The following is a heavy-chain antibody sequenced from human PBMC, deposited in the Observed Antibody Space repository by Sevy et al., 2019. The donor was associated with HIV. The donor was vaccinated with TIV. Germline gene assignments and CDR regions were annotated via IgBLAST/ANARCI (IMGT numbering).Heavy chain of an antibody. D-gene: IGHD1-26*01. V-gene: IGHV3-30*03. CDR1: GFKFRNFA. CDR3: ATGRQGATYGY. CDR2: ISIEGSDK. J-gene: IGHJ4*02. Sequence: GSLRPSCGASGFKFRNFAMPWVRQGPGKGAGWGGVISIEGSDKFYAESVKGRFTISRDNSKNMVFLQLNSLRGDDTAVYYCATGRQGATYGYWGQGTPVTVSS.